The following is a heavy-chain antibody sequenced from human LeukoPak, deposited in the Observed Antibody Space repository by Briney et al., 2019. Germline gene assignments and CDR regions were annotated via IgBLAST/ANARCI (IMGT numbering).Heavy chain of an antibody. Sequence: GGSLRLSCAASGFTVSSNYMSWVRQAQGKGLEWVSIIYTDGSTYYADSVRGRFTISRDNAENSLYLQMNSLRVEDTAFYYCARDLAYSRLDYWGQGMLDTVSS. J-gene: IGHJ4*02. CDR3: ARDLAYSRLDY. V-gene: IGHV3-53*01. CDR2: IYTDGST. D-gene: IGHD5-18*01. CDR1: GFTVSSNY.